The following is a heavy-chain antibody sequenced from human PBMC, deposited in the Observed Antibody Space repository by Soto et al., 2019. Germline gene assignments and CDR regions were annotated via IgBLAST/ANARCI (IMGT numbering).Heavy chain of an antibody. CDR2: IIPIFGTP. J-gene: IGHJ2*01. V-gene: IGHV1-69*01. Sequence: QLQLVQSGAEVKKPGSSVKVSCKASGGTFSSYAISWVRQAPGQGLEWMGDIIPIFGTPFYAQKCHGRLTISADESTATASMELGSLRAADTAVYYCVRERPPGRYVDIWGRGTVVPVSS. CDR1: GGTFSSYA. CDR3: VRERPPGRYVDI.